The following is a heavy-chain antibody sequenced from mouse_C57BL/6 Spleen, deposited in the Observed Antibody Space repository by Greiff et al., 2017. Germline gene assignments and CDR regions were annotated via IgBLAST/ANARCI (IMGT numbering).Heavy chain of an antibody. CDR3: ATADYYGSSLHFDD. J-gene: IGHJ2*01. Sequence: EVKLVESEGGLVQPGSSMKLSCTASGFTFSDYYMAWVRQVPEKGLEWVANINYDGSSTYYMDALKSRFIISRDNAKNILYLQRSSLKSEDTATYYYATADYYGSSLHFDDWGKGTTLTVSS. D-gene: IGHD1-1*01. CDR2: INYDGSST. V-gene: IGHV5-16*01. CDR1: GFTFSDYY.